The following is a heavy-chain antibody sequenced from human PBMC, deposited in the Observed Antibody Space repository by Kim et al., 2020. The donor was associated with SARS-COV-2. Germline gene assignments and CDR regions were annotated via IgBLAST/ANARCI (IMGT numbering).Heavy chain of an antibody. J-gene: IGHJ4*03. CDR2: ISCSGGGS. Sequence: GGSLRLSCAASGFTFSSFAMNWVRQLPGTGLEWVSAISCSGGGSSYANPLKGGFTTSRVNSNTTPFLQMNSPRAEAAAAYYCAKEDFIPDYVGYFDYLG. CDR3: AKEDFIPDYVGYFDY. CDR1: GFTFSSFA. V-gene: IGHV3-23*01. D-gene: IGHD4-17*01.